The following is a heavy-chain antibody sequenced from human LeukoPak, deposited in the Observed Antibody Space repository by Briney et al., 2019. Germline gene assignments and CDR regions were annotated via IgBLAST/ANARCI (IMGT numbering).Heavy chain of an antibody. J-gene: IGHJ4*02. D-gene: IGHD1-26*01. CDR2: ISSSSNYI. CDR1: GFTFRSYG. CDR3: ARDLSSGSYAFDY. Sequence: TGGSLRLSCAASGFTFRSYGMNWVRQAPGKGLEWVSSISSSSNYIYYADSVKGRFTISRDNAKNSLYLQMNSLRAEDTAVYYCARDLSSGSYAFDYWGQGTLVTVSS. V-gene: IGHV3-21*01.